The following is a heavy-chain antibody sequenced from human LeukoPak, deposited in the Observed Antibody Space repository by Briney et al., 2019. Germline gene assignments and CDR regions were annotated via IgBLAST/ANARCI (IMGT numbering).Heavy chain of an antibody. CDR3: ARDEGGDYYDSSGYYDDAFDI. J-gene: IGHJ3*02. D-gene: IGHD3-22*01. Sequence: ASVKVSCKASGYTFTSYYMHWVRQAPGQGLEWMGIINPSGGSTSYAQKFQGRVTMTRDMSTSTVYMELSSLRSEDTAVYYCARDEGGDYYDSSGYYDDAFDIWGQGTMVTVSS. V-gene: IGHV1-46*01. CDR2: INPSGGST. CDR1: GYTFTSYY.